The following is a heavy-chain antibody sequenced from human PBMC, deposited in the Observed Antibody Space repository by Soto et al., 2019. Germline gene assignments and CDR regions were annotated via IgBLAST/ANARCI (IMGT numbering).Heavy chain of an antibody. CDR3: ARGKYDSSGYIGY. J-gene: IGHJ4*02. D-gene: IGHD3-22*01. Sequence: HPGGSLRLSCAASGFTFSSYGMHWVRQAPGKGLEWVAVIWYDGSNKYYADSVKGRFTISRDNSKNTLYLQMNSLRAEDTAVYYCARGKYDSSGYIGYWGQGTLVTVSS. CDR1: GFTFSSYG. V-gene: IGHV3-33*01. CDR2: IWYDGSNK.